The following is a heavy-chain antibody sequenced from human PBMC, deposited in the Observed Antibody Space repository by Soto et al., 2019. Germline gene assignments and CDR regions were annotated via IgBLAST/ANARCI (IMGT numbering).Heavy chain of an antibody. CDR2: INHSGST. Sequence: PSETLSLTCAAYGGSFSGYYWSWIRQPPGKGLEWIGEINHSGSTNYDPSLKSRVTISVDTSKNQFSLKLSSVTAADTAVYYCARGRNYDILTDYYYYGMDVWGQGTTVTVSS. V-gene: IGHV4-34*01. CDR3: ARGRNYDILTDYYYYGMDV. D-gene: IGHD3-9*01. J-gene: IGHJ6*02. CDR1: GGSFSGYY.